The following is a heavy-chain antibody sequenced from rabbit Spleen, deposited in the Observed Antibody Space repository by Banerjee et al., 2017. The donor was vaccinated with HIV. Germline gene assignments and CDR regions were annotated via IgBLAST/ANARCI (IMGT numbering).Heavy chain of an antibody. D-gene: IGHD1-1*01. CDR3: ARDTSSSFSSYGMDL. Sequence: QEQLVESGGGLVQPGASLTLTCIASGVSFSGSSYMCWVRQAPGKGLQWIACIEAGSSAFTYFATWAKGRFTISKTSSTTVILQMTSLTAADTATYFCARDTSSSFSSYGMDLWGPGTLVTVS. CDR1: GVSFSGSSY. J-gene: IGHJ6*01. CDR2: IEAGSSAFT. V-gene: IGHV1S45*01.